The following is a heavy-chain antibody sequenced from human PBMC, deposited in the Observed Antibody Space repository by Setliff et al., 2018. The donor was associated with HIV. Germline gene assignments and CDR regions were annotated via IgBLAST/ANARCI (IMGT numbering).Heavy chain of an antibody. CDR3: ARNDAFDI. CDR2: IYTNGRT. J-gene: IGHJ3*02. CDR1: GDSISRDFYY. Sequence: SETLSLTCTVSGDSISRDFYYWNWIRQPAGKGLEWSGHIYTNGRTHYNPSLKSRVTISMDTSKNQFSLKLSSVTAADTAVYYCARNDAFDIWGQGTLVTVS. V-gene: IGHV4-61*09.